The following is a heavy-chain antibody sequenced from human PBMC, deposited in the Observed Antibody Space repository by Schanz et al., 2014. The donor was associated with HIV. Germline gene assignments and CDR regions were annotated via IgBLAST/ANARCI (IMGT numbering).Heavy chain of an antibody. D-gene: IGHD3-3*01. CDR3: ARDSEYCDFWTGYSPYGLDV. Sequence: EVQLEESGGGLVQPGGSLRLSCAATGFTFSSYSMNWVRQAPGKGLEWVANIKKDGSETYYVDSVKGRFTISRDNGKNSVYLQMNSLRAEDTAVYFCARDSEYCDFWTGYSPYGLDVWGQGTTVTVSS. CDR1: GFTFSSYS. J-gene: IGHJ6*02. CDR2: IKKDGSET. V-gene: IGHV3-7*01.